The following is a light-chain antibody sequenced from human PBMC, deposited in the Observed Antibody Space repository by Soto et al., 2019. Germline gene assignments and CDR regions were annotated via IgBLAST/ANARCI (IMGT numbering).Light chain of an antibody. J-gene: IGKJ5*01. CDR2: FAG. CDR1: HSVSSGY. Sequence: EIAMTHSPATLSLCAGGRATISGRASHSVSSGYVSWYQQKPGQSPRLLMYFAGNRASGIPDRFRGSGSGTDFTLTIRSLEPEDFAVYYCQKYGGSPAIPFGQGQRLELK. CDR3: QKYGGSPAIP. V-gene: IGKV3-20*01.